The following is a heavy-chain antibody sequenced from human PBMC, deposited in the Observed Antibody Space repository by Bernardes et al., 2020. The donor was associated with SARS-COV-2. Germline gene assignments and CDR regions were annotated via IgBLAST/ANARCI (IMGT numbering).Heavy chain of an antibody. V-gene: IGHV3-7*01. CDR3: AGGSGSYFI. J-gene: IGHJ3*02. CDR2: IRQDGNSK. Sequence: GGSLRLSCAASGFTFSSYWMSWVRQAPGKALEWVANIRQDGNSKYYVDSVKGRFTISRDNAKNTLFLQMNSLRAEDTAVYYCAGGSGSYFIWGQGTMVTVSS. D-gene: IGHD3-10*01. CDR1: GFTFSSYW.